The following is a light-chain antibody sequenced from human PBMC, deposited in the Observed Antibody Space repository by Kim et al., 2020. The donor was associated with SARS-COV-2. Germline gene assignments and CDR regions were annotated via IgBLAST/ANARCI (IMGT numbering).Light chain of an antibody. J-gene: IGLJ2*01. CDR1: SASIASNY. V-gene: IGLV6-57*03. Sequence: GKTVTISCTRSSASIASNYVQWYQQRPGSAPTTVIYEDNQRPSGVPDRFSGSIDSSSNSASLTISGLKTEDDADYYCQSYDSSNQVFGGGTQLTVL. CDR2: EDN. CDR3: QSYDSSNQV.